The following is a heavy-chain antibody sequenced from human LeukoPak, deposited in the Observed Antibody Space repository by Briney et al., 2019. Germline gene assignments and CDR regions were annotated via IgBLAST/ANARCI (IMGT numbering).Heavy chain of an antibody. D-gene: IGHD3-22*01. Sequence: GESLKISCKGSGYSFTSYWIGWVRQLPGKGLERMGIIYPGDSDTRYSPSLQGQVTISADKSISTAYLQWSSLKASDTAMYYCARLFSWDYYDSSGYYYFDYWGQGTLVTVSS. CDR3: ARLFSWDYYDSSGYYYFDY. V-gene: IGHV5-51*01. CDR2: IYPGDSDT. J-gene: IGHJ4*02. CDR1: GYSFTSYW.